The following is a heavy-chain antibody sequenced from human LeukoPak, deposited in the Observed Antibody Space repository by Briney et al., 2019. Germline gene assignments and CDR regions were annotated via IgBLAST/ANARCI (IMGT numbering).Heavy chain of an antibody. D-gene: IGHD2-2*01. J-gene: IGHJ4*02. CDR2: ISSSGSTI. Sequence: GGSLRLSCAASGFTFSSYEMNWVRQAPGKGLEWVSYISSSGSTIYYADSVKGRFTISRDNAKNSLYLQMNSLRAEDTAVYYCARTAHPVRNYFDYWGQGTLVTVSS. CDR1: GFTFSSYE. CDR3: ARTAHPVRNYFDY. V-gene: IGHV3-48*03.